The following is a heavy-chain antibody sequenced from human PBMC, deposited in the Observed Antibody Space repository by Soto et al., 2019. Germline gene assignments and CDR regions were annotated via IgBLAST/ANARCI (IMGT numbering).Heavy chain of an antibody. J-gene: IGHJ4*02. V-gene: IGHV3-23*01. CDR1: GFTFSGYA. CDR2: ISGSGGST. D-gene: IGHD3-10*01. CDR3: AKAHYYGSGSYLDDY. Sequence: GGSLRLSCAASGFTFSGYAMSWVRQAPGKGLEWVSAISGSGGSTYYADSVKGRFTISRDNSKNTLYLQMNSLRAEDTAVYYCAKAHYYGSGSYLDDYWGQGTLVTVSS.